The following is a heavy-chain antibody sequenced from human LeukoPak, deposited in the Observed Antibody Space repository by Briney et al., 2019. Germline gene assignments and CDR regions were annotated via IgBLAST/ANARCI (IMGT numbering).Heavy chain of an antibody. V-gene: IGHV4-34*01. Sequence: SETLSLTCAVYGGSFSGYYWSWIRQPPGKGLEWIGEINHSGSTNYNPSLKSRVTISVDTSKNQFSLKLSSVTAADTAVYYCARDHGGCSGGSCYPAYFDYWGQGTLVTVSS. CDR2: INHSGST. CDR1: GGSFSGYY. D-gene: IGHD2-15*01. CDR3: ARDHGGCSGGSCYPAYFDY. J-gene: IGHJ4*02.